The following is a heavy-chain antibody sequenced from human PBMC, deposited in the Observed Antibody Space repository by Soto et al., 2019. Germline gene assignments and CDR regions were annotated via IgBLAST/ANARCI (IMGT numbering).Heavy chain of an antibody. CDR1: GGSFSGYY. CDR3: ARNGSYYDFWSGHYSGGGMDV. CDR2: INQSGST. J-gene: IGHJ6*02. Sequence: QVQLQQWGAGLLKPSETLSLTCAVNGGSFSGYYWTWIRQSPGKGLEWVGEINQSGSTKYNPSLKSRVCMSVDTSKNHFSLQLTSVTAADTAVYYCARNGSYYDFWSGHYSGGGMDVWGQGTTVTVSS. D-gene: IGHD3-3*01. V-gene: IGHV4-34*01.